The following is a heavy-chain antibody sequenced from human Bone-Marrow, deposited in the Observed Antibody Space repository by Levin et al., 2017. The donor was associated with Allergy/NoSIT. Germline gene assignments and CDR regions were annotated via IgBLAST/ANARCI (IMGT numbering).Heavy chain of an antibody. Sequence: PGGSLRLSCLASGFTFSNLWMDWIRQAPGKGLEWVANIKEDGSEKHYVDSVKGRFTVSRDNAKNSLYLQMDSLRAEDTAVYYCARGGWYFDHWGQGTLVTVSS. V-gene: IGHV3-7*01. CDR1: GFTFSNLW. CDR3: ARGGWYFDH. CDR2: IKEDGSEK. J-gene: IGHJ4*02. D-gene: IGHD6-19*01.